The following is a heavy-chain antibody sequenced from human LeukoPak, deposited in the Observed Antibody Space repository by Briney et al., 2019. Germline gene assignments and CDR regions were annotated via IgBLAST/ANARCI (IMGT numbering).Heavy chain of an antibody. J-gene: IGHJ4*02. Sequence: GASVKVSCKASGYTFTGYYMHWVRQDPGQGLGWLGGINPKSGDTNYAQKFQGRVTMTRDTSISAAYMELSSLRSDDTAVYYCASPGSKYDVLTGPGYCDYWGQGTLVTVSS. CDR2: INPKSGDT. CDR1: GYTFTGYY. D-gene: IGHD3-9*01. V-gene: IGHV1-2*02. CDR3: ASPGSKYDVLTGPGYCDY.